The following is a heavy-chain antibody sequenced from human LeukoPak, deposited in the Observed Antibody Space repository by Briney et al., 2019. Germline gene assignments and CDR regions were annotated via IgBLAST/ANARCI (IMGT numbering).Heavy chain of an antibody. J-gene: IGHJ6*03. D-gene: IGHD1-14*01. V-gene: IGHV4-30-4*07. Sequence: SETLSLTCAVFGGSISSDTYSWSWIRQSPGKGLEWIGYIYYTGTTHYNPSLKSRLSISVDTSRNQFSLKLSSVTAADTAVYYCARGYIYMDVWGKGTTVTVSS. CDR3: ARGYIYMDV. CDR1: GGSISSDTYS. CDR2: IYYTGTT.